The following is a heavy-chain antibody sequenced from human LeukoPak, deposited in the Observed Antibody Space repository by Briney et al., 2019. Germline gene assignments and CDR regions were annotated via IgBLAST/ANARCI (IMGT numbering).Heavy chain of an antibody. CDR2: IYYNGAT. V-gene: IGHV4-39*01. Sequence: SETLSLTCAVSGGSLSNIGYYWGWIRQPPGKGLEWIASIYYNGATYYNPSLKSRVTISADTSKNQFSLKLSSVTAADTAVYYCVRHDYGNYVPAFDFWGQGTMVTVSS. J-gene: IGHJ3*01. D-gene: IGHD4-11*01. CDR3: VRHDYGNYVPAFDF. CDR1: GGSLSNIGYY.